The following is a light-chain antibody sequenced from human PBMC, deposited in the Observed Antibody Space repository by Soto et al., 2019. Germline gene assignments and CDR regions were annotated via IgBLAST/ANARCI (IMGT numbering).Light chain of an antibody. V-gene: IGKV1-5*03. CDR3: QEYNSFSWT. CDR1: QSISSW. J-gene: IGKJ1*01. CDR2: KAS. Sequence: DIQMTQSPSTLSAFVGDRVTITCRASQSISSWLAWYQQKPGKAPKLLIYKASSLESGVPSRFSGGGSGTEFTLTISSLHPDDFATYYCQEYNSFSWTFGQGTKVEI.